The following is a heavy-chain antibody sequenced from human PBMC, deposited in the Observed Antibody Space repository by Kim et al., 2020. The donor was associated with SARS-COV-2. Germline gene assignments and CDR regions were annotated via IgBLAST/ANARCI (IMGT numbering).Heavy chain of an antibody. J-gene: IGHJ2*01. Sequence: GGSLRLSCAASGFTFRNSAMSWVRQAPGKGLEWVSVIFGSGSGTYYADSVKGRFTISRDNSKNILSLQMSNLRAEDTAVYYCAKHLHVTSVTLYWYFELWGRGTLVAVSS. CDR2: IFGSGSGT. D-gene: IGHD2-15*01. CDR1: GFTFRNSA. CDR3: AKHLHVTSVTLYWYFEL. V-gene: IGHV3-23*05.